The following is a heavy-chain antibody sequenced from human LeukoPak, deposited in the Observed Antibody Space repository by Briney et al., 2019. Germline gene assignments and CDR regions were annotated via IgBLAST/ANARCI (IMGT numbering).Heavy chain of an antibody. CDR2: IYYSGST. CDR3: ASRIAAAGDPFDY. J-gene: IGHJ4*02. V-gene: IGHV4-39*01. CDR1: GGSISSSSYY. Sequence: SETLSLTCTVSGGSISSSSYYWGWIRQPPGKGLERIGSIYYSGSTYYNPSLKSRVTISVDTSKNQFSLKLSSVTAADTAVYYCASRIAAAGDPFDYWGQGTLVTVSS. D-gene: IGHD6-13*01.